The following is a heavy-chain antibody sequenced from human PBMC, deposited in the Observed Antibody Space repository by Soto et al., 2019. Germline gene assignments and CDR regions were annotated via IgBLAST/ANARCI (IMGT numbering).Heavy chain of an antibody. V-gene: IGHV3-7*01. CDR1: GFTFSSYW. J-gene: IGHJ4*02. D-gene: IGHD2-2*01. CDR2: IKQDGSEK. Sequence: EVQLVESGGGLVQPGGSLRLSCAASGFTFSSYWMSWVRQAPGKGLEWVANIKQDGSEKYYVDSVKGRFTISRDNAKNSLYLQINSLSTEDPAVYYCALHPGGTSWGYWGQGTLVTVSS. CDR3: ALHPGGTSWGY.